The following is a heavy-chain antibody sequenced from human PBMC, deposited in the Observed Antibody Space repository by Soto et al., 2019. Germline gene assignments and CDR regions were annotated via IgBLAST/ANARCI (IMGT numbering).Heavy chain of an antibody. Sequence: TSETLSLTCAVYGVSFSGYYWGWIRQPPGKGLEWIGEINHSGSTNYNPSLKSRVTISVDTSKNQFSLKLSSVTAADTAVYYCARGASGYYDSSGYYSPYYFDYWGQGTLVTVSS. V-gene: IGHV4-34*01. J-gene: IGHJ4*02. D-gene: IGHD3-22*01. CDR1: GVSFSGYY. CDR2: INHSGST. CDR3: ARGASGYYDSSGYYSPYYFDY.